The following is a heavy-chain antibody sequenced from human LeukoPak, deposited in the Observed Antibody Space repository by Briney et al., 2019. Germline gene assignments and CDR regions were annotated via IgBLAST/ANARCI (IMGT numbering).Heavy chain of an antibody. Sequence: PSETLSLTCTVSGGSVSSSNYCWGWIRQPPGEGLEWIGTIYYSGTTFYNPSLKSRVTISVDTSKNQFSLKLSSVTAADTAVYYCARHSGDGYNRPFGYWGQGTLVTVSS. CDR2: IYYSGTT. V-gene: IGHV4-39*01. J-gene: IGHJ4*02. D-gene: IGHD5-24*01. CDR1: GGSVSSSNYC. CDR3: ARHSGDGYNRPFGY.